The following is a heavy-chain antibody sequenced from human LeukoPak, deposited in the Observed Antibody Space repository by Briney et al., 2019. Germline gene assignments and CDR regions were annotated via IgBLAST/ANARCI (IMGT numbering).Heavy chain of an antibody. V-gene: IGHV1-46*01. CDR1: GYTFTSYY. CDR3: ARDRGYDFWSGYYRGGDYYFDY. Sequence: ASVKVSCKASGYTFTSYYMHWVRQAPGQGLEWMGIINPSGGSTSYAQKFQGRVTTTRDTSTSTVYMELSSLRSEDTAVYYCARDRGYDFWSGYYRGGDYYFDYWGQGTLVTVSS. CDR2: INPSGGST. J-gene: IGHJ4*02. D-gene: IGHD3-3*01.